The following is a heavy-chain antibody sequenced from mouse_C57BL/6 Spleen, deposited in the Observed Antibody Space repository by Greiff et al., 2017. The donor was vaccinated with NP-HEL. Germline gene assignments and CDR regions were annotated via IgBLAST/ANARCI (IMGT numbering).Heavy chain of an antibody. CDR2: IYPGDGDT. V-gene: IGHV1-82*01. D-gene: IGHD2-1*01. CDR1: GYAFSSSW. CDR3: ARGDGNWFAY. Sequence: QVQLQQSGPELVKPGASVKISCKASGYAFSSSWMNWVKQRPGKGLEWIGRIYPGDGDTNYNGKFKGKATLTADKSSSTAYMQLSSLTSEDSAVYFCARGDGNWFAYWGRGTLVTVSA. J-gene: IGHJ3*01.